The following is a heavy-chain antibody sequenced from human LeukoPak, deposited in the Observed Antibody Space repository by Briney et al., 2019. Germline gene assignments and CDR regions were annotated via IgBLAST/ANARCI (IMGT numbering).Heavy chain of an antibody. CDR3: VRVGSSSRSSNYYYMDI. V-gene: IGHV1-2*02. CDR1: GYTFTAHY. J-gene: IGHJ6*03. D-gene: IGHD6-6*01. CDR2: INPHRGGT. Sequence: ASVKVSCKASGYTFTAHYMHWVQQAPGQGLEWMGWINPHRGGTNYAQTFQGRVTMTRDTSISTAYMELSSLTSDDSGVYYCVRVGSSSRSSNYYYMDIWGKGTTVTVSS.